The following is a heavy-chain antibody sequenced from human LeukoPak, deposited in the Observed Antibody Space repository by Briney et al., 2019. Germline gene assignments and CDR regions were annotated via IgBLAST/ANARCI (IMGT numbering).Heavy chain of an antibody. CDR3: ARATGVLRFLAGGYAFDI. Sequence: GGSLRLSCAASEFSVGSNYMTWVRQAPGKGLEWVSLIYSGGSTYYADSVKGRFTISRDNSKNTLYLQMNSLRAEDTAVYYCARATGVLRFLAGGYAFDIWGQGTMVTVSS. V-gene: IGHV3-66*01. CDR2: IYSGGST. D-gene: IGHD3-3*01. CDR1: EFSVGSNY. J-gene: IGHJ3*02.